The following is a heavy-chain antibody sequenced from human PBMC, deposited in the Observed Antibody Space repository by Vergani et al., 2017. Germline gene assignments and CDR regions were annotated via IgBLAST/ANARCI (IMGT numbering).Heavy chain of an antibody. J-gene: IGHJ4*02. CDR3: AKERDAREDRLPDY. V-gene: IGHV3-30*02. CDR2: IRYDGSNK. D-gene: IGHD5/OR15-5a*01. CDR1: GFTLSTFG. Sequence: QVQLVESGGGVVQPGGSLRLSCAASGFTLSTFGMHWVRQAPCKGLEWVAFIRYDGSNKYYADSVKGRFTISRYNSKNTVYVQMISLRSEDTAVYYCAKERDAREDRLPDYWGQGTLVTVSS.